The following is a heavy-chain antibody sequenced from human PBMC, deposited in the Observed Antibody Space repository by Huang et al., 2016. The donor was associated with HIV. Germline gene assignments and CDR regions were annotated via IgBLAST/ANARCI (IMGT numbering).Heavy chain of an antibody. CDR3: AKDGADEEWDIDY. CDR1: GFSFSTYG. J-gene: IGHJ4*02. CDR2: ISYDGSNK. Sequence: VQLVESGGGVVQPGRSLRLACVASGFSFSTYGLHGVRQAAGKGLEGVAVISYDGSNKYYAHSVKGRFPISRDTSENKVYLQMNSLRHEDTAVYYCAKDGADEEWDIDYWGQGTLVTVSS. D-gene: IGHD1-26*01. V-gene: IGHV3-30*18.